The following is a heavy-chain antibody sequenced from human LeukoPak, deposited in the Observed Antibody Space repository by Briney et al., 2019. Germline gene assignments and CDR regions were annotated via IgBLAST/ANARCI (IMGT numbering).Heavy chain of an antibody. V-gene: IGHV1-8*01. Sequence: ASVKVSCKASGYTFTSYDINWVRQATGQGLEWMGWMNPNSGSTGYAQKFQGRVTMTRNTSISTAYMELSSLRSEDTAVYYCARVGGSRWPRDYWGQGTLVTVSS. CDR1: GYTFTSYD. D-gene: IGHD3-16*01. J-gene: IGHJ4*02. CDR3: ARVGGSRWPRDY. CDR2: MNPNSGST.